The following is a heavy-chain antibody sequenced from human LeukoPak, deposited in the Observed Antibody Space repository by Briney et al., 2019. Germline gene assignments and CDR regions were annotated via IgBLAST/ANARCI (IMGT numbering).Heavy chain of an antibody. Sequence: GESLKISCQGSGYSFTSYGISWVRQAPGQGLEWMGWISAYNGNTNYAQKLQGRVTMTTDTSTSTAYMELRSLRSDDTAVYYCARLPAYNWNYVPYYYGMDVWGQGTTVTVSS. CDR3: ARLPAYNWNYVPYYYGMDV. V-gene: IGHV1-18*01. J-gene: IGHJ6*02. D-gene: IGHD1-7*01. CDR1: GYSFTSYG. CDR2: ISAYNGNT.